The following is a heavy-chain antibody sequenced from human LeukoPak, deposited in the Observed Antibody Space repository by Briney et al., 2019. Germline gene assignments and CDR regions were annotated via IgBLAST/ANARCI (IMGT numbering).Heavy chain of an antibody. V-gene: IGHV4-59*08. CDR1: GGSISSYY. CDR3: ARGPRGPLYTLGP. Sequence: RPSETLSLTCTVSGGSISSYYWSWIRQPPGKGLEWLGYIYYSGSTNYNPSLKSRVTISVDTSKNQFSLKLSSVTAADTAVYYCARGPRGPLYTLGPWGQGTLVTVSS. CDR2: IYYSGST. D-gene: IGHD2-2*02. J-gene: IGHJ5*02.